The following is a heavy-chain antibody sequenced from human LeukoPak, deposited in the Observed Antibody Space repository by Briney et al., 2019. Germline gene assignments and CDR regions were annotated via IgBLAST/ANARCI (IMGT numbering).Heavy chain of an antibody. Sequence: PGGSLRLSCAASGFTFDDYAMHWVRQAPGKGLEWVASINHNGNVNYYVDSVKGRFTISRDNARNSLYLQMDSLRAEDTAFYYCAKAEGFFGGYYDHWGQGTLVTVSS. V-gene: IGHV3-9*01. CDR3: AKAEGFFGGYYDH. J-gene: IGHJ5*02. CDR1: GFTFDDYA. D-gene: IGHD3-22*01. CDR2: INHNGNVN.